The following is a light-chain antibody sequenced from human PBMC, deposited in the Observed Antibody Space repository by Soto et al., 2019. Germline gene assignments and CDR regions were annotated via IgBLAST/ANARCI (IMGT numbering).Light chain of an antibody. Sequence: QSALTQPASVSGSPGQSITISCTGTSSDVGGYNYVSWYQQHPGKAPKFMIYDVSNRPSGVSNRFSGSKSGNTASLTISGLQAEDEADYYCCSYAGSSTSYVFGTGTKVTVL. CDR2: DVS. V-gene: IGLV2-23*02. CDR1: SSDVGGYNY. J-gene: IGLJ1*01. CDR3: CSYAGSSTSYV.